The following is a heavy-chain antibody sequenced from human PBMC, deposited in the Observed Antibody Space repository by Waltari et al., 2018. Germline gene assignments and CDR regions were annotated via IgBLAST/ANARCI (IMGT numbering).Heavy chain of an antibody. CDR2: ISDSGVIT. J-gene: IGHJ4*02. V-gene: IGHV3-23*01. Sequence: EVHLLESGGGLAQPGGSLRLSCSAPGFNFISYAMSWVRQAPGKGLEWVSGISDSGVITKYADSVKGRFTVSRDNSKNTVFLQLNSLRAEDTAIYYCARHLYSIDYLELGNWGQGTQVTVSS. CDR3: ARHLYSIDYLELGN. D-gene: IGHD3-22*01. CDR1: GFNFISYA.